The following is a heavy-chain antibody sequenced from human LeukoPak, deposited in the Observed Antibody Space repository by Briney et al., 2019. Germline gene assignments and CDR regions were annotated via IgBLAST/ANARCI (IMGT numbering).Heavy chain of an antibody. Sequence: GGSLRLPCAASGFTFSSYWMSWVRQAPGKGLEWVANIKQDGSDKYYVDSVKGRFTISKDNAKNSLYLQMNSLRAEDTAVYYCARGRLDAGSFDYWGQGTLVTVSS. D-gene: IGHD3-10*01. V-gene: IGHV3-7*01. CDR3: ARGRLDAGSFDY. CDR2: IKQDGSDK. CDR1: GFTFSSYW. J-gene: IGHJ4*02.